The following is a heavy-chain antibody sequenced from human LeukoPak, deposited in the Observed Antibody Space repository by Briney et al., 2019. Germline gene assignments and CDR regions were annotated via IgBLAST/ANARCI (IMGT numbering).Heavy chain of an antibody. J-gene: IGHJ4*02. CDR2: LNWNGDHT. CDR1: GFTFSSYA. Sequence: GGSLRLSCAASGFTFSSYAMSWVRQAPGKGLEWVSALNWNGDHTGYADSVKGRFTISRDNAKKSLYLQMNSLTAEDTAFYYCAREEGPYFDCWGQGTLVTVSS. V-gene: IGHV3-20*04. CDR3: AREEGPYFDC.